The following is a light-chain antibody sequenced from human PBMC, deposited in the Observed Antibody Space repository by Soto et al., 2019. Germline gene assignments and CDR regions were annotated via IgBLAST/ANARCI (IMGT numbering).Light chain of an antibody. J-gene: IGLJ3*02. CDR3: QTWGTGIRV. CDR1: SGHSSYA. CDR2: VNSDGSH. Sequence: VLTQSPSASASLGASVKLTCTLDSGHSSYAIAWHQQQPEKGPRFLMKVNSDGSHNKGDGIPDRFSGSSSGAERYLTISSLQSEDEADYYCQTWGTGIRVFGGGTKLTVL. V-gene: IGLV4-69*01.